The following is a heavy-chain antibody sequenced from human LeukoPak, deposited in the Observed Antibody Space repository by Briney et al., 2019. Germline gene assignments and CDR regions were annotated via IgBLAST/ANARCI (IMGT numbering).Heavy chain of an antibody. J-gene: IGHJ6*02. Sequence: SETLSFTCAVYGGSFSGYYWSWIRQPPGKGLEWIGEINHSGSTNYNPSLKSRVTISVDTSKNQFSLKLSSVTAADTAVYYCARGRSSGYTYYYYYYGMDVWGQGATVTVSS. CDR2: INHSGST. CDR3: ARGRSSGYTYYYYYYGMDV. D-gene: IGHD5-12*01. V-gene: IGHV4-34*01. CDR1: GGSFSGYY.